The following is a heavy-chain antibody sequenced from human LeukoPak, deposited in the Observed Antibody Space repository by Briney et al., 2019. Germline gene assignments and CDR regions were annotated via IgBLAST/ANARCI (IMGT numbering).Heavy chain of an antibody. D-gene: IGHD3-10*01. V-gene: IGHV4-59*01. CDR3: ARVVYGSGSWVDY. J-gene: IGHJ4*02. CDR2: IYYSGST. Sequence: SETLSLTCTVSGGSISSYYWSWIRQPPGKGLEWIGYIYYSGSTNYNPSLKSRVTISVDTSKNQFSLKLSSVTAADTAVYYCARVVYGSGSWVDYWGRGTLVTVSS. CDR1: GGSISSYY.